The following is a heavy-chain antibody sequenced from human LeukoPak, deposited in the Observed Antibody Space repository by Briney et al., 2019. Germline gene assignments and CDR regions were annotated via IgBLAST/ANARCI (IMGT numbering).Heavy chain of an antibody. D-gene: IGHD6-19*01. V-gene: IGHV3-21*01. CDR1: GFIFSNHS. CDR3: ARSLNQWLDFDY. CDR2: ISSSCSYI. J-gene: IGHJ4*02. Sequence: GWSVRLSCLASGFIFSNHSLNWVRQAAGKGLEGVSSISSSCSYIYYADSVKGRFTITRDNAKNSLYLQMNSLRAEDTAVYYCARSLNQWLDFDYWGQRTLVTVSS.